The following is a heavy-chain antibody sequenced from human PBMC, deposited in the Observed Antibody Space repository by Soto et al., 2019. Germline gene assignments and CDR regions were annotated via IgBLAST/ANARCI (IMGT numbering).Heavy chain of an antibody. D-gene: IGHD3-3*01. J-gene: IGHJ6*02. CDR2: ISGSGGST. Sequence: EVQLLESGGGLVQPGGSLRLSCAASGFTFSSYAMSWVRQAPGKGLEWVSAISGSGGSTYYADSVKGRFTISRDNSKNTLYLQMNSLRAEDMAVYYCASTSLRFLEWLQYYYGMDVWGQGTTVTVSS. CDR1: GFTFSSYA. CDR3: ASTSLRFLEWLQYYYGMDV. V-gene: IGHV3-23*01.